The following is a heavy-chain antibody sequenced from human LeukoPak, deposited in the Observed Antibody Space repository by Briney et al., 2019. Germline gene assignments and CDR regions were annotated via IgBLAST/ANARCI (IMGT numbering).Heavy chain of an antibody. D-gene: IGHD5-24*01. CDR2: ISGSGGST. V-gene: IGHV3-23*01. Sequence: GGSLRLSCAASGFTLSSYAMSWVRQAPGKGLEWVSAISGSGGSTYYADSVKGRFTISRDNSKNTLYLQMNSLRAEDTAVYYCAKRKERDGYNYWYYFDYWGQGTLVTVSS. CDR3: AKRKERDGYNYWYYFDY. CDR1: GFTLSSYA. J-gene: IGHJ4*02.